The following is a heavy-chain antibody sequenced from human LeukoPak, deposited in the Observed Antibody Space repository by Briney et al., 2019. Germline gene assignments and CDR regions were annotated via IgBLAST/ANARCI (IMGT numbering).Heavy chain of an antibody. CDR1: GITFSTYA. CDR3: ARDGDYYDSSGYYYRLIDY. V-gene: IGHV3-30*04. Sequence: PGGSLRLSCAASGITFSTYAMHWVRQAPGKGLEWLALISYDGTNKYYADSVKGRFTISRDNAKNSLYLQMNSLRAEDTAVYYCARDGDYYDSSGYYYRLIDYWGQGTLVTVSS. D-gene: IGHD3-22*01. CDR2: ISYDGTNK. J-gene: IGHJ4*02.